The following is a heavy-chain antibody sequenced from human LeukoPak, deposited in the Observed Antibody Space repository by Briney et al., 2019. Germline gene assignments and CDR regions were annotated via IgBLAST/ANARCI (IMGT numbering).Heavy chain of an antibody. CDR2: ISGSGGST. V-gene: IGHV3-23*01. CDR3: AKFDLENSNFDY. D-gene: IGHD5-24*01. Sequence: GGSLTLSCAASGFTLSSFAMSCVRHAPGKGLEWFSAISGSGGSTYYADSVKGRFTISRDNSKNTLYLQMNSLRAEDTAVYYCAKFDLENSNFDYWGQGTLVTVSS. CDR1: GFTLSSFA. J-gene: IGHJ4*02.